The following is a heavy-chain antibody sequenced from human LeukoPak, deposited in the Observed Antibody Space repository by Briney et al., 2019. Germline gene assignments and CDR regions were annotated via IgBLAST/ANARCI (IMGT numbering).Heavy chain of an antibody. D-gene: IGHD3-22*01. V-gene: IGHV4-59*12. J-gene: IGHJ3*02. Sequence: SETLSLTCTVSGGSISSYYWSWIRQPPGKGLEWIGYIYYSGSTNYNPSLKSRVTISVDTSKNQFSLKLSSVTAADTAVYYCAREYYYDSSGAPDAFDIWGQGTMVTVSS. CDR2: IYYSGST. CDR3: AREYYYDSSGAPDAFDI. CDR1: GGSISSYY.